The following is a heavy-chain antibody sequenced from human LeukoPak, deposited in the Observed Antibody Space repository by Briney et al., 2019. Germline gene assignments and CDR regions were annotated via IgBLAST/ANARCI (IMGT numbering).Heavy chain of an antibody. J-gene: IGHJ6*02. Sequence: PVASVKVSCKASGYTFTSYYMHWVRQAPGQGLEWMGVINPSGGSTSYAQKFQGRVTMTRDTSTSTVYMELSSLRSEDTAVYYCASQGVVVPAGDYGMDVWGQGTTVTVSS. V-gene: IGHV1-46*01. CDR2: INPSGGST. D-gene: IGHD2-2*01. CDR3: ASQGVVVPAGDYGMDV. CDR1: GYTFTSYY.